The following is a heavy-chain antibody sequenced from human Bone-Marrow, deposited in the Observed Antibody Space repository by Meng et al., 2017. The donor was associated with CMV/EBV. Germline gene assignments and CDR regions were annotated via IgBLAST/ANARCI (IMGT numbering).Heavy chain of an antibody. CDR1: GFTFSSYS. CDR2: ISSSSSYI. V-gene: IGHV3-21*01. J-gene: IGHJ6*02. CDR3: ARDLSRKGGYYLYGMDV. Sequence: GESLKISCAASGFTFSSYSMNWVRQAPGKGLEWVSSISSSSSYIYYADSVKGRFTISRDNAKNSLYLQMNSLRAEDTAVYYCARDLSRKGGYYLYGMDVWGQGTTVTVSS. D-gene: IGHD3-22*01.